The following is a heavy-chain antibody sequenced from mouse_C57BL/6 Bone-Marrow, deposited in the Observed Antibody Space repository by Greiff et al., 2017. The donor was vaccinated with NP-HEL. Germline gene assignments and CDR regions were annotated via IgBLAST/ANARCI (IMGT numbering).Heavy chain of an antibody. Sequence: EVMLVESGGDLVKPGGSLKLSCAASGFTFSSYGMSWVRQTPDKRLEWVATISSGGSYTYYPDSVKGRFTISRDNAKNTLYLQMSSLKSEDTAMYYCARHHYYYGSSGYFDVWGTGTTVTVSS. CDR3: ARHHYYYGSSGYFDV. J-gene: IGHJ1*03. D-gene: IGHD1-1*01. V-gene: IGHV5-6*01. CDR2: ISSGGSYT. CDR1: GFTFSSYG.